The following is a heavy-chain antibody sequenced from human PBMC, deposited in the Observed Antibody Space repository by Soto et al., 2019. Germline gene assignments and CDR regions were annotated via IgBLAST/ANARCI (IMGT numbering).Heavy chain of an antibody. CDR1: GGSISSYY. D-gene: IGHD6-19*01. CDR2: IYYSGST. CDR3: ARGDSSGWYSSLDY. Sequence: TSETLSLTCTVSGGSISSYYWSWIRQPPGKGLEWIGYIYYSGSTNYNPSLKSRVTISVDTSKNQFSLKLSSVTAADTAVYYCARGDSSGWYSSLDYWGQGTLGTVSS. J-gene: IGHJ4*02. V-gene: IGHV4-59*01.